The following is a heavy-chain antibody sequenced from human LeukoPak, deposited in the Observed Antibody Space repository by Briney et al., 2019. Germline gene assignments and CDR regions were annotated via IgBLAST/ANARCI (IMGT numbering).Heavy chain of an antibody. V-gene: IGHV3-30*04. CDR1: GFTFSSYA. Sequence: GGSLRLSCAASGFTFSSYAMHWVRQAPGKGLEWVAVISYDGSNKYYADSVKGRFTISRDNSKNTLYLQMNSLRAEDTAVYYCASPRGYSGYDLGFDYWGQGTLVTVPS. CDR3: ASPRGYSGYDLGFDY. CDR2: ISYDGSNK. J-gene: IGHJ4*02. D-gene: IGHD5-12*01.